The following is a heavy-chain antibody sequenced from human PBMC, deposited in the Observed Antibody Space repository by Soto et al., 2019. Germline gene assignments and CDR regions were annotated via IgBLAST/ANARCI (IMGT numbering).Heavy chain of an antibody. J-gene: IGHJ4*02. CDR3: AKNYDSSDYHYFDY. V-gene: IGHV3-30*18. D-gene: IGHD3-22*01. CDR2: ISYDGSNK. Sequence: AGGSLRLSCAASGFTFSSYGMHWVRQAPGKGLEWVAVISYDGSNKYYADSVKGRFTISRDNSKNTLYLQMNSLRAEDTAVYYCAKNYDSSDYHYFDYWGQGTLVTVSS. CDR1: GFTFSSYG.